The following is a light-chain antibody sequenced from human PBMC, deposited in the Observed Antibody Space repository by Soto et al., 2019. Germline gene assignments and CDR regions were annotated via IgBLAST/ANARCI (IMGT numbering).Light chain of an antibody. Sequence: EIVMTQSPAPLSVSPGDRVTLSCRASQSVSTNLAWYQQKPGQAPRLLIYGASTRATGIPARFSGSGSGTDFTLTISSLEPEDFAVYYCQQRSNWLTFGGGTKVDIK. J-gene: IGKJ4*01. CDR2: GAS. CDR1: QSVSTN. CDR3: QQRSNWLT. V-gene: IGKV3-15*01.